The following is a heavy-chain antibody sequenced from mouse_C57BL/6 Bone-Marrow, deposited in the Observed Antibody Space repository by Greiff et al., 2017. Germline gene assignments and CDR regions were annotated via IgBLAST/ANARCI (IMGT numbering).Heavy chain of an antibody. Sequence: EVQLQQSGPELVKPGASVKISCKASGYSFTGYYMNWVKQSPEKSLEWIGEINPSTGGTTYNQKFKAKATLTVDKSSSTAYMQLKSLTSEDSAVYYCAPGVTTPYYFAYWGQGTTLTVSS. J-gene: IGHJ2*01. D-gene: IGHD2-2*01. CDR2: INPSTGGT. V-gene: IGHV1-42*01. CDR3: APGVTTPYYFAY. CDR1: GYSFTGYY.